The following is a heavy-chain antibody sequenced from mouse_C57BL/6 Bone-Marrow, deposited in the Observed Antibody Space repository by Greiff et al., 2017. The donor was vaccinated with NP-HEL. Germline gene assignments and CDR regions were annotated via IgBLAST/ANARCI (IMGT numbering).Heavy chain of an antibody. CDR1: GYTFTSYW. V-gene: IGHV1-50*01. CDR3: ARWNWVDY. J-gene: IGHJ2*01. D-gene: IGHD4-1*01. Sequence: QVQLKESGAELVKPGASVKLSCKASGYTFTSYWMQWVKQRPGQGLEWIGEIDPSDSYTNYNQKFKGKATLTVDTSSSTAYMQLSSLTSEDSAVYYGARWNWVDYWGQGTTLTVSS. CDR2: IDPSDSYT.